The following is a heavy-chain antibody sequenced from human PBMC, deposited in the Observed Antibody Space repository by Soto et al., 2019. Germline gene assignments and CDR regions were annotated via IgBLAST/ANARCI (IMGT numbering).Heavy chain of an antibody. Sequence: PSETLSLTCTVSGGSISSYYWSWIRQPPGKGLEWIGYIYYSGSTNYNPSLKSRVTISVDTSKNQFSLKLSSATAADAAVYYCATQYYYGSGSYSYPVGPDAFDIWGQGTMVTVSS. CDR1: GGSISSYY. CDR2: IYYSGST. CDR3: ATQYYYGSGSYSYPVGPDAFDI. J-gene: IGHJ3*02. D-gene: IGHD3-10*01. V-gene: IGHV4-59*01.